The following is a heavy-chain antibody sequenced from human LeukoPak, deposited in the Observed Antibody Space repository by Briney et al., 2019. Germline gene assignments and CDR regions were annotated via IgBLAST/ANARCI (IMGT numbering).Heavy chain of an antibody. CDR3: AADSGYYDSSGYAFDI. J-gene: IGHJ3*02. CDR1: GFTFSSYS. Sequence: PGGSLRLYCAASGFTFSSYSMNWVRQAPGKGLEWVSYISSSSSTIYYADSVKGRFTISRDNAKNSLYLQMNSLRAEDTAVYYCAADSGYYDSSGYAFDIWGQGTMVTVSS. CDR2: ISSSSSTI. V-gene: IGHV3-48*01. D-gene: IGHD3-22*01.